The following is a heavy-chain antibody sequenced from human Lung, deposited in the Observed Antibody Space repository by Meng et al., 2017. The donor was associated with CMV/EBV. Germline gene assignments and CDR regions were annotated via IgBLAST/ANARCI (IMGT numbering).Heavy chain of an antibody. V-gene: IGHV3-20*04. CDR3: ARAVGPTLVEASDL. CDR1: GFTFDAHG. D-gene: IGHD1-26*01. J-gene: IGHJ3*01. CDR2: IRWNGDTT. Sequence: GESLKISCAASGFTFDAHGMSWVRQAAGKGLEWVTGIRWNGDTTAYPDSVKGRFTISRDNAKNSLYLQMNNLRAEDTAFYYCARAVGPTLVEASDLWGRGTMVTVSS.